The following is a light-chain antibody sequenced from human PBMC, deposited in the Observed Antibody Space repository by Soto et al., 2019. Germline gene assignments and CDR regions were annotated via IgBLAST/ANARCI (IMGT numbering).Light chain of an antibody. CDR2: GAS. CDR1: QSVSSN. Sequence: EIVMTQSPATLSVSPGERATLSCRASQSVSSNLARYQQKPGQAPRLLIYGASTRATGIPARFSGSGSGTEFTLTISSVQAEDVAVFYCQQYNNWPGTFGQGTKVEIK. J-gene: IGKJ1*01. CDR3: QQYNNWPGT. V-gene: IGKV3-15*01.